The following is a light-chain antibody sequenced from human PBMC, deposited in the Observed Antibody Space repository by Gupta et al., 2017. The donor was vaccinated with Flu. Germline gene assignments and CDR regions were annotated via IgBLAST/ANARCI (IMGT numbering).Light chain of an antibody. J-gene: IGLJ1*01. CDR3: SSYAGDYFYV. CDR2: EVS. CDR1: DFADSTY. V-gene: IGLV2-14*01. Sequence: QSALTQPASVSGSPGQSVTISCIGSDFADSTYVSWYQQHPGKAPKLLSYEVSERPSGVSVRVSGSKSGNTASLTISGLQTEDDADYYCSSYAGDYFYVLGPGTNVTV.